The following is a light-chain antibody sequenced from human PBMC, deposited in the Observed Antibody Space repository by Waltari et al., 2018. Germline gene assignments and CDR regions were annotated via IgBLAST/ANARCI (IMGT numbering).Light chain of an antibody. CDR3: QQGRDWPLT. Sequence: DIVLTQSPALLSLSPGETASLSCTASQSVTNYLAWYQQKPGQAPRLLIYDTSNRATGIPARFSGSGLGTDFTLTISSLEPEDFAVYYCQQGRDWPLTFGGGTKVEIK. CDR2: DTS. J-gene: IGKJ4*01. CDR1: QSVTNY. V-gene: IGKV3-11*01.